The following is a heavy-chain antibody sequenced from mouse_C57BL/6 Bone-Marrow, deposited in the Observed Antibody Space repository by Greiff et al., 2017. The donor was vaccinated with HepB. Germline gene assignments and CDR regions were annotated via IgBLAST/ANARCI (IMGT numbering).Heavy chain of an antibody. CDR1: GYTFTSYW. CDR3: ARRGDYGFAY. D-gene: IGHD2-4*01. J-gene: IGHJ3*01. V-gene: IGHV1-69*01. Sequence: VQLQQPGAELVMPGASVKLSCKASGYTFTSYWMHWVKQRPGQGLEWIGEIDPSDSYTNYNQKFKGKSTLTVDKSSSTAYMQLSSLTSEDSAVYYCARRGDYGFAYWGQGTLDTVSA. CDR2: IDPSDSYT.